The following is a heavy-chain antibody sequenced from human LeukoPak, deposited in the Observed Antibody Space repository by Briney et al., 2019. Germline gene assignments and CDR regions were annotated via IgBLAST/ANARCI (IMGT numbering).Heavy chain of an antibody. V-gene: IGHV4-61*01. CDR3: ARETGDGTF. D-gene: IGHD7-27*01. J-gene: IGHJ4*02. Sequence: SETLSLTRTVSGASVSSASYYWSWIRQPPGRGMEWIGYIYYSGSTNSNPSLKSRVTISVDTSKNQFSLRLNSVTAADTAVYYGARETGDGTFWGQGTLVTVSS. CDR2: IYYSGST. CDR1: GASVSSASYY.